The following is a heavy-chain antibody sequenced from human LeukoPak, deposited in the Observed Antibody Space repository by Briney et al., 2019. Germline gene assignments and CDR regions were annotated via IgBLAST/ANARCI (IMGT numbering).Heavy chain of an antibody. CDR2: ISSSSSYI. D-gene: IGHD5-18*01. CDR3: ARASHVDTARVGY. J-gene: IGHJ4*02. Sequence: PGGSLRLSCAASGFTFSSYSMNWVRQAPGKELEWVSSISSSSSYIYYADSVKGRFTISRDNAKNSLYLQMNSLRAEDTAVYYCARASHVDTARVGYWGQGTLVTVSS. V-gene: IGHV3-21*01. CDR1: GFTFSSYS.